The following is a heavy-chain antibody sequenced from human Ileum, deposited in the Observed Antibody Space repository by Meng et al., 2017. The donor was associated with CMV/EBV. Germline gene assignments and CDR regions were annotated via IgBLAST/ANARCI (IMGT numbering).Heavy chain of an antibody. CDR3: AKVVRWGEAEY. Sequence: LSCLTSGFTFSSYASTWVRQTPGKGLEWVSSISGGGGSTYYADSVKGRFTISRDNSKNTIYLQMNSLRAEDTAVYYCAKVVRWGEAEYWGQGTLVTVSS. CDR1: GFTFSSYA. D-gene: IGHD3-16*01. CDR2: ISGGGGST. V-gene: IGHV3-23*01. J-gene: IGHJ4*02.